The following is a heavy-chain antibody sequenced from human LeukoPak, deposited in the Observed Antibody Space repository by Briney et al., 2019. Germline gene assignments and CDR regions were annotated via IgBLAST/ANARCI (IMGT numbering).Heavy chain of an antibody. CDR1: GGSVSSSSYY. CDR2: IYYSGST. Sequence: SETLSLTCTVSGGSVSSSSYYWGWIRQPPGKELEWIGSIYYSGSTNYNPSLKSRVTISVDTSKNQFSLKLSSVTAADTAVYYCARLGQQLNYYYYYMDVWGKGTTVTISS. D-gene: IGHD6-13*01. J-gene: IGHJ6*03. CDR3: ARLGQQLNYYYYYMDV. V-gene: IGHV4-39*07.